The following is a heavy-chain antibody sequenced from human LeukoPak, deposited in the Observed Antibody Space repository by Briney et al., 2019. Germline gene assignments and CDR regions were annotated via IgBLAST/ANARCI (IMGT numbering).Heavy chain of an antibody. Sequence: GGSLRLSCAASGFTLRNYAMHWVRQAPGKGLEWVAVISDDGSNKFYADSVKGRFTISRDNSKNTLYLQMNSLRVEDMAFYYCAKGKRRRVLGTVDNWGQGTLVTVSS. CDR3: AKGKRRRVLGTVDN. CDR1: GFTLRNYA. D-gene: IGHD7-27*01. V-gene: IGHV3-30*04. J-gene: IGHJ4*02. CDR2: ISDDGSNK.